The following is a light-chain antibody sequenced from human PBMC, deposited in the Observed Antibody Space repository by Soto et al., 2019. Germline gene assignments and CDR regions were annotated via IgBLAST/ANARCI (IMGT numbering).Light chain of an antibody. J-gene: IGKJ1*01. CDR1: QTIMTY. CDR2: AAS. V-gene: IGKV1-39*01. CDR3: QQSYNPPQT. Sequence: DIQMTQSPSSLSASVGDEVTITCRASQTIMTYLNWYQLKPGKPPRLLIYAASSLQSGVPSRFSGSGSGTDFTLTISSLQPEDFATYSCQQSYNPPQTLGQGTKVDIK.